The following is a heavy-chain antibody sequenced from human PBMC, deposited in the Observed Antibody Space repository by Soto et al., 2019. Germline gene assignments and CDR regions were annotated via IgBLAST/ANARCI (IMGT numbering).Heavy chain of an antibody. J-gene: IGHJ4*02. D-gene: IGHD6-19*01. V-gene: IGHV3-30-3*01. CDR2: ISFDGTNK. Sequence: QVQLVESGGGVVQPGRSLRLSCAASGFTFSSFTIHWVRQSPGKGLEWVALISFDGTNKYYADSVKGRFTISRDISKNTLFLQMTSLRAEDRAVYYCARDLHSSGGVYFDSWGQGTLVTVSS. CDR1: GFTFSSFT. CDR3: ARDLHSSGGVYFDS.